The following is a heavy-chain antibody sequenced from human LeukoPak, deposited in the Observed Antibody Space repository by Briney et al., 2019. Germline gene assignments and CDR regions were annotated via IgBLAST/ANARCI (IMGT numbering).Heavy chain of an antibody. J-gene: IGHJ6*03. CDR3: XKASSHEDVQHPFFYFYSMDV. CDR1: GFTFSSYA. D-gene: IGHD2/OR15-2a*01. V-gene: IGHV3-23*01. Sequence: GGSLRLSCAASGFTFSSYAXXXXXXXXXXXXXXVSXITGSXXXXFYADSVKGRFTXFRDNSXNTLYLQMNSLRAEDTAVYYCXKASSHEDVQHPFFYFYSMDVWGKGTTVSVSS. CDR2: ITGSXXXX.